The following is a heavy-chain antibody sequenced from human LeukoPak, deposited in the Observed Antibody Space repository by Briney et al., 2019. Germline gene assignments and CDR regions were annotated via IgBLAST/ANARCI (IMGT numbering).Heavy chain of an antibody. V-gene: IGHV4-38-2*02. D-gene: IGHD5-24*01. Sequence: PPETLSLTCTVSGYSISSGYYWGWIRQPPGKGLEWIGSIYHSGSTYYNPSLKSRVTISVDTSKDQFSLKLSSVTAADTAVYYCARDGVEMATKDFDYWGQGTLVTVSS. CDR1: GYSISSGYY. CDR3: ARDGVEMATKDFDY. CDR2: IYHSGST. J-gene: IGHJ4*02.